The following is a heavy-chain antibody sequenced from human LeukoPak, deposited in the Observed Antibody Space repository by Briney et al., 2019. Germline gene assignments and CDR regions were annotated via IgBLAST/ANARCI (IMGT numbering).Heavy chain of an antibody. CDR1: GFIFSNYD. Sequence: GGSLRLSCAASGFIFSNYDMHWVRQAPGKGLEWVAFIRYDGSNEYYADSVKGRFTISRDNSKNTLHLQMNSLRTEDTAVFYCAKSGGKDSAWGQGTLVTVSS. CDR3: AKSGGKDSA. V-gene: IGHV3-30*02. J-gene: IGHJ5*02. D-gene: IGHD3-16*01. CDR2: IRYDGSNE.